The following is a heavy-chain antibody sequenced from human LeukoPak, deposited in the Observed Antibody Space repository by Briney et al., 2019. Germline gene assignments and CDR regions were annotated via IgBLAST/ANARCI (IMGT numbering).Heavy chain of an antibody. V-gene: IGHV1-18*01. CDR1: GYDFSTYG. CDR2: IRPSNGNR. Sequence: GASVKVSCRTSGYDFSTYGITWVRQAPGQGLEYVGWIRPSNGNRNYAQKVQDRVTLTTDTSTSTVYMELGSLRSDDTAVYYCARAFSASKSCDYWGQGTLVTVSS. D-gene: IGHD6-19*01. CDR3: ARAFSASKSCDY. J-gene: IGHJ4*02.